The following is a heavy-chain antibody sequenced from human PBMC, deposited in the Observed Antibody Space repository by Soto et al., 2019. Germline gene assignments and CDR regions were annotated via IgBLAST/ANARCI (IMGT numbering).Heavy chain of an antibody. D-gene: IGHD2-21*01. CDR3: AKDGGDVTGNFDY. CDR1: GDSISTSYW. V-gene: IGHV4-4*02. CDR2: IYHSGST. J-gene: IGHJ4*02. Sequence: QVQLQESGPGLVKPSGTLSLTCAVSGDSISTSYWWSWVRQPPGKGLEWIGKIYHSGSTNYNPSLKSRVTISVDKSKNQFFLKLNSVTAADTAVYYCAKDGGDVTGNFDYWGQGTLVTVSS.